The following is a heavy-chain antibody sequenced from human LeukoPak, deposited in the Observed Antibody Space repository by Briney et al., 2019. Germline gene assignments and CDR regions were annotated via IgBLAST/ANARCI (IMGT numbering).Heavy chain of an antibody. CDR1: GFTFSSYW. V-gene: IGHV3-7*05. CDR2: IKQDGSEK. J-gene: IGHJ4*02. CDR3: ARDAGQQPHDY. D-gene: IGHD6-13*01. Sequence: GGSLRLSCAASGFTFSSYWMSWVRQAPGKGLEWVANIKQDGSEKYYVDSVKGRFTISRDNAKNSLYLQMSSLRAEDTAVYYCARDAGQQPHDYWGQGTLVTVSS.